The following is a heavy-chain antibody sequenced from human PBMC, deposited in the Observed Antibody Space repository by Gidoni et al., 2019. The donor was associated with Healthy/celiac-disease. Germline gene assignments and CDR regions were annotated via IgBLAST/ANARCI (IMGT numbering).Heavy chain of an antibody. CDR1: GFTVSSYA. V-gene: IGHV3-23*01. D-gene: IGHD4-17*01. CDR3: AKDRNYGDLYYFDY. Sequence: EVQLLESGGGLVQPGGSLRLSGAGYGFTVSSYAMCWVRQAPGEGLELVSAISGSGGSTYYADSVKGRFTISRDNSKNTLYLQMNSLRAEDTAVYYCAKDRNYGDLYYFDYWGQGTLVTVSS. J-gene: IGHJ4*02. CDR2: ISGSGGST.